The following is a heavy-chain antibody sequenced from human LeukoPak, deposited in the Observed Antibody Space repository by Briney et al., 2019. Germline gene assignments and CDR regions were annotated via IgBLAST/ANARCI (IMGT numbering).Heavy chain of an antibody. V-gene: IGHV1-18*01. CDR2: ISAYNGNT. CDR1: GYTLTSYG. D-gene: IGHD6-6*01. J-gene: IGHJ6*02. CDR3: ARGKFSSSVKRYYYYGMEV. Sequence: ASVKVSCKVSGYTLTSYGISWVRQDPGQGLEWMGWISAYNGNTNYAQKLQGRVTMTTDTSTSTAYMELRSLRSDDTAVYYCARGKFSSSVKRYYYYGMEVWGQGTTVTVSS.